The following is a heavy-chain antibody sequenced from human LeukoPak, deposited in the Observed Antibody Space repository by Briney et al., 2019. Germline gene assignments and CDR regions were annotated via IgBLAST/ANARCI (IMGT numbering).Heavy chain of an antibody. CDR2: IYYSGNT. V-gene: IGHV4-39*01. CDR3: ARLLIVASDNYFDY. J-gene: IGHJ4*02. CDR1: GGSISTGSYY. D-gene: IGHD5-12*01. Sequence: SETVSLTCTVSGGSISTGSYYWGWIRQPPGKGLGWIGNIYYSGNTYYNPSLKSRVTISIDTSKNQFSLQLSSVTAADTAVYFCARLLIVASDNYFDYWGQGTLVTVSS.